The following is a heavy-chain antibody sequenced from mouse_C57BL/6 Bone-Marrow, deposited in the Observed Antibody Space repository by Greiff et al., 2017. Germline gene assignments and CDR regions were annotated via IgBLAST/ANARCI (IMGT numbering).Heavy chain of an antibody. V-gene: IGHV5-2*03. CDR3: ARRMGNWVFAY. D-gene: IGHD4-1*01. J-gene: IGHJ3*01. CDR1: EYEFPSHD. Sequence: EVKLMESGGGLVQPGESLKLSCESNEYEFPSHDMSWVRKTPEKRLELVAAINSAGGSTYYPDTMERRFIISRDNTKKTLYLQMSSLRSEDTALYYCARRMGNWVFAYWGQGTLVTVSA. CDR2: INSAGGST.